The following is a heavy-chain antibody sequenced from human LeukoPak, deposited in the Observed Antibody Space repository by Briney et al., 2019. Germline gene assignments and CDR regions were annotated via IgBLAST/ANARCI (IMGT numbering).Heavy chain of an antibody. CDR1: GGSISSYY. V-gene: IGHV4-59*01. D-gene: IGHD3-16*01. CDR2: IYYSGST. J-gene: IGHJ4*02. CDR3: AREGDSTGYFDY. Sequence: SETLSLTCTVSGGSISSYYWSWIRQPPGKGLEWIGYIYYSGSTNYNPSLKSRVTISVDTSKNQFSLKLSSVTAADTAVYYCAREGDSTGYFDYWGQGTLVTVSS.